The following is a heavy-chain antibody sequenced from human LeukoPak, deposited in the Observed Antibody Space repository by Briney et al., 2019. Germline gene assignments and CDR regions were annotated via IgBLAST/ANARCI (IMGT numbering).Heavy chain of an antibody. CDR1: GFTFSSYG. CDR3: TRDFDP. V-gene: IGHV3-7*01. Sequence: GGSLRLSCAASGFTFSSYGMHWVRQAPGKGLEWVGNIKQDGSEKYYVDSVKGRFTISRDNAKNSLYLDMNSLRVEDTAIYYCTRDFDPWGQGTLVTVSS. CDR2: IKQDGSEK. J-gene: IGHJ5*02.